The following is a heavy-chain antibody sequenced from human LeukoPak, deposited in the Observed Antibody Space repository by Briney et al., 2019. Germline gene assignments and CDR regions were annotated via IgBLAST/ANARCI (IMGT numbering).Heavy chain of an antibody. Sequence: SETLSLTCTVSGGSISSYYWSWIRQPPGKGLEWIGYIYYSGSTNYNPSLKSRVTMSVDTSKNQFSLKLSSVTAADTAVYYCARVAKNYDGSGSYSYYFDYWGQGTLVTVSS. D-gene: IGHD3-22*01. V-gene: IGHV4-59*01. CDR3: ARVAKNYDGSGSYSYYFDY. CDR1: GGSISSYY. CDR2: IYYSGST. J-gene: IGHJ4*02.